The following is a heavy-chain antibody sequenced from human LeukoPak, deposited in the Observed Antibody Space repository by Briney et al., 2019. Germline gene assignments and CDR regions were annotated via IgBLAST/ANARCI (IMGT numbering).Heavy chain of an antibody. J-gene: IGHJ3*02. CDR1: GGTFSSYA. Sequence: GASVKVSCKASGGTFSSYAISWVRQAPGQGLEWMGGIIPIFGTANYAQKFQGRVTITADESTSTAYMELSRLRSDDTAVYYCAALPALVLSHAFDIWGQGTMVTVSS. V-gene: IGHV1-69*13. CDR3: AALPALVLSHAFDI. D-gene: IGHD2/OR15-2a*01. CDR2: IIPIFGTA.